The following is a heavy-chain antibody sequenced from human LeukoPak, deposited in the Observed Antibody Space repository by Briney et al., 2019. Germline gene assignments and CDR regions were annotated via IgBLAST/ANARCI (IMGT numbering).Heavy chain of an antibody. CDR1: GFTFSSYA. V-gene: IGHV3-23*01. J-gene: IGHJ4*02. D-gene: IGHD3-10*01. CDR3: AKYGLLWLRELPED. Sequence: GGSLRLSCAASGFTFSSYAMSWVRQAPGKGLEWVSAISGSGGSTYYADSVKGRFTISRDNSKNTLYLQMNSLRAEDTAVYYCAKYGLLWLRELPEDWGQGTLVTVSS. CDR2: ISGSGGST.